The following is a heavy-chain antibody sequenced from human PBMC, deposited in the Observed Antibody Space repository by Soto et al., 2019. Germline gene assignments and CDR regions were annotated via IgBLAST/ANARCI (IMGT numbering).Heavy chain of an antibody. CDR3: ARVGVVVAATPSFDY. CDR2: ISSSSSYI. J-gene: IGHJ4*02. D-gene: IGHD2-15*01. Sequence: EVQLVESGGGLVKPGGSLRLSCAASGFTFSSYSMNWVGQAPGKGLEWVSSISSSSSYIYYADSVKGRFTISRDNAKNSLYLQMNSLRAEDTAVYYCARVGVVVAATPSFDYWGQGTLVTVSS. CDR1: GFTFSSYS. V-gene: IGHV3-21*01.